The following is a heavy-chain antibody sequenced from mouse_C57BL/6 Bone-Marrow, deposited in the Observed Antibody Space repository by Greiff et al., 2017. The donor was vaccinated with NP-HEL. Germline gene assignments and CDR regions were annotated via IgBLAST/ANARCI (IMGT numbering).Heavy chain of an antibody. Sequence: EVQLQESGGGLVKPGGSLKLSCAASGFTFSSYAMSWVRQTPEKRLEWVATISDGGSYTYYPDNVKGRFTISRDNAKNNLYLQMSHLKSEDTAMYYCARLITTVVASRYFDVWGTGTTVTVSS. CDR1: GFTFSSYA. CDR2: ISDGGSYT. J-gene: IGHJ1*03. CDR3: ARLITTVVASRYFDV. V-gene: IGHV5-4*01. D-gene: IGHD1-1*01.